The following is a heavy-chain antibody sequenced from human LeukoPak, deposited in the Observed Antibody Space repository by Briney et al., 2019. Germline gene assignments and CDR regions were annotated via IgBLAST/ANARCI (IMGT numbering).Heavy chain of an antibody. CDR1: GFTFSSYS. CDR2: ISTGSASSTT. CDR3: AKDGGLTY. D-gene: IGHD3-3*01. V-gene: IGHV3-48*04. Sequence: GGSLRPSCAASGFTFSSYSINWVRQAPGKGLEWVSYISTGSASSTTHYADSVKGRFTISRDNAKKSLYLQMNSLRAEDTAVYYCAKDGGLTYWGQGTLVTVSS. J-gene: IGHJ4*02.